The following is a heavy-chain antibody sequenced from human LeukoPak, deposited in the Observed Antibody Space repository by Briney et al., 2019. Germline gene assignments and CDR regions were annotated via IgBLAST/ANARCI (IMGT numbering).Heavy chain of an antibody. Sequence: SETLSLTCTVSGGSISRYYWSWIRKPPGKGLEWIGYIYYSGSTNYNPSLKSRVTISVDTSKNQFSLKLSSVTAADTAVYYCARGIWELPLDYWGQGTLVTVSS. V-gene: IGHV4-59*01. CDR2: IYYSGST. J-gene: IGHJ4*02. CDR1: GGSISRYY. D-gene: IGHD1-26*01. CDR3: ARGIWELPLDY.